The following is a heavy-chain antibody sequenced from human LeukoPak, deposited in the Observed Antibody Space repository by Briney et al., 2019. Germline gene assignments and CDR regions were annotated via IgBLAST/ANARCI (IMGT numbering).Heavy chain of an antibody. V-gene: IGHV3-30*18. D-gene: IGHD7-27*01. CDR1: GFTFRVNG. CDR3: AKDRAWGLDY. CDR2: ISYDGSKR. J-gene: IGHJ4*02. Sequence: PGRSLRLSCAASGFTFRVNGMHWVRQVPGKGLDWVTFISYDGSKRYYADSVKGRFTISRDNSKNTLYLQMSSLTIEDTAIYYCAKDRAWGLDYWGQGTPVTVSS.